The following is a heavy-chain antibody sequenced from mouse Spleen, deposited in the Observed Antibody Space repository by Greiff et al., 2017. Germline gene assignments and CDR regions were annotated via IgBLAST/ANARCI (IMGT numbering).Heavy chain of an antibody. CDR1: GYTFTSYW. Sequence: VQLQQSGTVLARPGASVKMSCKASGYTFTSYWITWVKQRPGQGLEWIGDIYPGSGSTNYNEKFKSKATLTVDTSSSTAYMQLSSLTSEDSAVYYCARYRPYSNYDAMDYWGQGTSVTVSS. D-gene: IGHD2-5*01. CDR3: ARYRPYSNYDAMDY. CDR2: IYPGSGST. V-gene: IGHV1-55*01. J-gene: IGHJ4*01.